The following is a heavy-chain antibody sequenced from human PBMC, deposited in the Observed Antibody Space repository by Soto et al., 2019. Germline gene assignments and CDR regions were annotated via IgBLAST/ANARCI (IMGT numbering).Heavy chain of an antibody. J-gene: IGHJ4*02. V-gene: IGHV3-23*01. Sequence: EVQLLESGGGLVQPGGSLRLSCAASGFTFSSYGMTWVRQAPGKGLEWVSFSSATGAGTYYADSVKGRFTICRDNSKTTLYLKMTCLRADNTAVYYCAKDRRAGGNYGFYSDFWGQGALVIVSS. D-gene: IGHD1-7*01. CDR1: GFTFSSYG. CDR3: AKDRRAGGNYGFYSDF. CDR2: SSATGAGT.